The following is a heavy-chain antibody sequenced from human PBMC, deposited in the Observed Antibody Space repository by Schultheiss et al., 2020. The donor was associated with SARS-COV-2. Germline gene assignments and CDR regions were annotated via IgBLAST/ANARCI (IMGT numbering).Heavy chain of an antibody. Sequence: SLKISCAASGFTFSSYAMHWVRQAPGKGLEWVAVISYDGSNKYYADSVKGRFTISRDNSKNTLYLQMNSLRAEDTAVYYCARPVMVYATNGGGYFDYWGQGTLVTVSS. D-gene: IGHD2-8*01. J-gene: IGHJ4*02. CDR1: GFTFSSYA. CDR3: ARPVMVYATNGGGYFDY. CDR2: ISYDGSNK. V-gene: IGHV3-30*04.